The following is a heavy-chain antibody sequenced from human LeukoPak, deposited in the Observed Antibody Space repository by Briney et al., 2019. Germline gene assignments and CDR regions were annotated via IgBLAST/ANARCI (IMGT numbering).Heavy chain of an antibody. V-gene: IGHV1-2*02. Sequence: GASVKVSCKASGHTFTGYYMHWVRQAPGQGLEWMGWINPNSGDTHSAQKFQGRVTMTRDTSISTVYMELSRLRSDDTAIYYCARDRGYGGNSEGGNWFDPWGQGTLVTVSS. CDR3: ARDRGYGGNSEGGNWFDP. J-gene: IGHJ5*02. CDR2: INPNSGDT. D-gene: IGHD4-23*01. CDR1: GHTFTGYY.